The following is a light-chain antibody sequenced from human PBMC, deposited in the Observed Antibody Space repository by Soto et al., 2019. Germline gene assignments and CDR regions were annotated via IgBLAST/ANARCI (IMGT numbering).Light chain of an antibody. J-gene: IGKJ1*01. CDR3: QQYNNWPPGT. Sequence: EIVLTQSPATLSLSPGERATPSCRASQSVSSYLAWYQQKPGQAPGLLIYGASTRATGIPARFSGSGSGTEFTLTISSLQSEDFAVYYCQQYNNWPPGTFGQGTKVDIK. V-gene: IGKV3-15*01. CDR2: GAS. CDR1: QSVSSY.